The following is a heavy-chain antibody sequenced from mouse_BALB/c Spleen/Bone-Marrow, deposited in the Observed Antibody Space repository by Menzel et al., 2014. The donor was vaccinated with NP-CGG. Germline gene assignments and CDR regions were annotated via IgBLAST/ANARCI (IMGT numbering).Heavy chain of an antibody. Sequence: VTLKECGAELVKPGASVKLSCTASGFNIKDTHMHWVKQGPEQGLEWIGRIDPANGNTKYDPNFQGKATITADTSSNTAYLQLSSPTSEDTAVYYCSRDYGGTAWFACWGHGTLVTVSA. CDR2: IDPANGNT. J-gene: IGHJ3*01. D-gene: IGHD1-1*01. CDR1: GFNIKDTH. V-gene: IGHV14-3*02. CDR3: SRDYGGTAWFAC.